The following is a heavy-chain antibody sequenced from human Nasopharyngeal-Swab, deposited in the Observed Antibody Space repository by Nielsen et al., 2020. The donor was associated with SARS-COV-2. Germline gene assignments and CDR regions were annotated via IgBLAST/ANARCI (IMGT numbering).Heavy chain of an antibody. D-gene: IGHD7-27*01. Sequence: ASVKVSCKASGYTFTSYAMHWVRQAPGQRLEWMGWINAGNGNTKYSQKFQGRVTITRDKSASTAYMELSSLRSEDTAVYYCASESVTGAVGAFDIWGQGTMVTVSS. CDR2: INAGNGNT. J-gene: IGHJ3*02. CDR1: GYTFTSYA. V-gene: IGHV1-3*01. CDR3: ASESVTGAVGAFDI.